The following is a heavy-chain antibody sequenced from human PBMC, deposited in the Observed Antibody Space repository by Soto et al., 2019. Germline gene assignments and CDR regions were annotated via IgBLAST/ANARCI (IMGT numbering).Heavy chain of an antibody. CDR2: INPSGGST. Sequence: ASVKVSCKASGYTFTSYYMHWVRQAPGQGLEWMGIINPSGGSTSYAQKFQGRVTMTRDTSTSTVYMELSSLRSDDTAVYYCARDVPTLVAVAGTIAFDIRGQRTTVTGSS. J-gene: IGHJ3*02. D-gene: IGHD6-19*01. CDR3: ARDVPTLVAVAGTIAFDI. CDR1: GYTFTSYY. V-gene: IGHV1-46*01.